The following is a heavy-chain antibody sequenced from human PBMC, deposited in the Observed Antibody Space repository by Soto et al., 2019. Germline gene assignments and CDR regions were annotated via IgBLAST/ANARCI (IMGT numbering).Heavy chain of an antibody. J-gene: IGHJ4*02. CDR2: IDPSGGST. CDR1: GFTFTTYY. D-gene: IGHD3-9*01. V-gene: IGHV1-46*01. CDR3: ARDPYDGTGYYAF. Sequence: QVRLVQSGAEVKKPGASVSISCKTSGFTFTTYYIHWVRQAPGQGLEWMGMIDPSGGSTTYAQKFQGRSTRTSDMTTSTVYMELSSLRSEDTAVYYGARDPYDGTGYYAFGGQGTLVTVSS.